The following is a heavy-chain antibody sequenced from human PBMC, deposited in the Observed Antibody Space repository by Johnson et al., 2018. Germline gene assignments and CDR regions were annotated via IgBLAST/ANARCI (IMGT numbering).Heavy chain of an antibody. J-gene: IGHJ6*04. Sequence: QVQLVESGGGVVQPGRSLRLSCAASGFTFSSYGMHWVRQAPGKGLEWVAVISYDGSHKYYAVSVKGRFTISRDNSKNTLYLQMNSLRAEDTAVYYCARGSVTTYYYYGMDVWGKGTTVTVSS. CDR1: GFTFSSYG. CDR2: ISYDGSHK. D-gene: IGHD4-17*01. CDR3: ARGSVTTYYYYGMDV. V-gene: IGHV3-30*03.